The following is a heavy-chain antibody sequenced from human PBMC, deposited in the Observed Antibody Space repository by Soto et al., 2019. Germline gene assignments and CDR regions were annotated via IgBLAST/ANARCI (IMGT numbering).Heavy chain of an antibody. CDR2: INPSGGST. D-gene: IGHD6-13*01. CDR3: CLFSAGYSSSWYWGRHYYYYGMDV. V-gene: IGHV1-46*01. CDR1: GYTFTSYY. Sequence: ASVKVSCKASGYTFTSYYMHWVRQAPGQGLEWMGIINPSGGSTSYAQKFQGRVTMTRDTSTSTVYMELSSLRSEDTAVYYCCLFSAGYSSSWYWGRHYYYYGMDVWGQGTTVTVSS. J-gene: IGHJ6*02.